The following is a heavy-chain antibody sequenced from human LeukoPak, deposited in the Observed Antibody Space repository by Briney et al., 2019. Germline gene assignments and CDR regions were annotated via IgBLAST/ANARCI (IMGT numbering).Heavy chain of an antibody. Sequence: GGSLRLSCAASRFTFSSYSMNWVRQAPGKGLEWVSGISWNSGSIGYADSVKGRFTISRDNAKNSLYLQMNSLRAEDTAVYYCARGPQLRYFDWSLAGDFDYWGQGTLVTVSS. CDR3: ARGPQLRYFDWSLAGDFDY. D-gene: IGHD3-9*01. CDR2: ISWNSGSI. V-gene: IGHV3-48*04. J-gene: IGHJ4*02. CDR1: RFTFSSYS.